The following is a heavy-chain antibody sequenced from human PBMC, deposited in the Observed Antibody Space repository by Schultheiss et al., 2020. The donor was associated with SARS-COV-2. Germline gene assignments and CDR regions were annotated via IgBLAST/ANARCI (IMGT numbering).Heavy chain of an antibody. D-gene: IGHD6-6*01. CDR2: LSAAGDNT. J-gene: IGHJ4*02. Sequence: GGSLRLSCAVSGFTFSNAWMSWVRQVPGKGLEWVSTLSAAGDNTNYADSVKGRFTISRDNSKNTLYLQMNSLRAEDTAVYYCTTYSSSWFFFDCWGQGTLVTVSS. CDR1: GFTFSNAW. CDR3: TTYSSSWFFFDC. V-gene: IGHV3-23*01.